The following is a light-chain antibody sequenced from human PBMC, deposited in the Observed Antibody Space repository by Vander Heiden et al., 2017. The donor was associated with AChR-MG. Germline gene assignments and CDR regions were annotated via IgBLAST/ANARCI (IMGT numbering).Light chain of an antibody. V-gene: IGLV1-47*01. CDR1: SSNIGSNY. Sequence: QSVLTQPPSASGTPGQRVTIPCSGSSSNIGSNYLYWYQQLPGTAPKLLIYRNNQRPSVVPDRLSGCKSDTSASLAISRLRSEDEADYYCAAWDDSLSVVVFGVGTKLTVL. J-gene: IGLJ3*02. CDR2: RNN. CDR3: AAWDDSLSVVV.